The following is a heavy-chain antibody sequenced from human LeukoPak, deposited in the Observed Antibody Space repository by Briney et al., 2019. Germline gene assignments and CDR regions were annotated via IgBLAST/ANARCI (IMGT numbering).Heavy chain of an antibody. CDR1: GFTFSSYT. D-gene: IGHD3-22*01. J-gene: IGHJ4*02. CDR3: ARDLGSLPYYYDSSGPNGGY. Sequence: GGSLRLSCAASGFTFSSYTISWVRQAPGQGLEWMGRIIPILGIANYAQKFQGRVTITADKSTSTAYMELSSLRSEDTAVYYCARDLGSLPYYYDSSGPNGGYWGQGTLVTVSS. CDR2: IIPILGIA. V-gene: IGHV1-69*04.